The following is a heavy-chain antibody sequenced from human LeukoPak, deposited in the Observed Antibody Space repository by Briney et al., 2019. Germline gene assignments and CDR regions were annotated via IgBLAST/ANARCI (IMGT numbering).Heavy chain of an antibody. D-gene: IGHD6-19*01. CDR2: IIPIFGTA. CDR1: GGTFSSYA. V-gene: IGHV1-69*13. CDR3: ARGAPGIAVAGTDFCYFDY. Sequence: SVKVSCKASGGTFSSYAISWVRQAPGQGLEWMGGIIPIFGTANYAQKFQGRVTITADESTSTAYMELSSLRSEDTAVYYCARGAPGIAVAGTDFCYFDYWGQGTLVTVST. J-gene: IGHJ4*02.